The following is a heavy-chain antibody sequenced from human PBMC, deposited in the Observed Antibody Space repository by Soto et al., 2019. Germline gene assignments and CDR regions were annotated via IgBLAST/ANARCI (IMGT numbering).Heavy chain of an antibody. V-gene: IGHV4-59*01. Sequence: PSETLSLTCTVSGGSISSYYWSWIRQPPGKGLEWIGYIYYSGSTNYNPSLKSRVTIPVDTSKNQFSLKLSSVTAADTAVYYCARAFSAAGTSLDPWGQGTLVTVSS. CDR3: ARAFSAAGTSLDP. D-gene: IGHD6-13*01. CDR1: GGSISSYY. CDR2: IYYSGST. J-gene: IGHJ5*02.